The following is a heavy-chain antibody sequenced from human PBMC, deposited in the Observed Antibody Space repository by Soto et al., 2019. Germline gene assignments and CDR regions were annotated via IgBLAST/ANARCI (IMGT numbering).Heavy chain of an antibody. Sequence: GGSLRLSCAASGFTFSSYAMSWVRQAPGKGLEWVSAISGSGGSTYYADSVKGRFTISRDNSKNTLYLQMNSLRAEDTAVYYCAKGWTSRFVYEGQYSSGRDAFDIWGQGTMVTV. D-gene: IGHD6-25*01. J-gene: IGHJ3*02. CDR1: GFTFSSYA. CDR2: ISGSGGST. CDR3: AKGWTSRFVYEGQYSSGRDAFDI. V-gene: IGHV3-23*01.